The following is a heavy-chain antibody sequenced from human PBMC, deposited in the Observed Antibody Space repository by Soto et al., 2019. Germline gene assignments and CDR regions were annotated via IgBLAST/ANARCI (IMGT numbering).Heavy chain of an antibody. CDR3: ARLVNIFDFDY. J-gene: IGHJ4*02. CDR1: GYSFTNYW. V-gene: IGHV5-51*01. D-gene: IGHD2-21*01. Sequence: GEPLKISCNGSGYSFTNYWIGWVRQMPGKGLEWMGIIYPGDSDTRYSPSFQGQVTISADKSISTAYLQWSSLKASDTAMYYCARLVNIFDFDYWGQGTLVTVSS. CDR2: IYPGDSDT.